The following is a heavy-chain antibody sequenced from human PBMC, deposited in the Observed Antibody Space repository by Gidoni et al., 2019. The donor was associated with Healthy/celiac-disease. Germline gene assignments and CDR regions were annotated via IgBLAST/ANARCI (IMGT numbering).Heavy chain of an antibody. D-gene: IGHD4-17*01. CDR2: IWYDGSNK. CDR1: GFTFSSYG. Sequence: QVQLVESGGGVVQPGRSLRLSCAASGFTFSSYGMHWVRQAPGKGLEWVAVIWYDGSNKYYADSVKGRFTISRDNSKNTLYLQMNSLRAEDTAVYYCARDSRPGATVTLFDYWGQGTLVTVSS. J-gene: IGHJ4*02. V-gene: IGHV3-33*01. CDR3: ARDSRPGATVTLFDY.